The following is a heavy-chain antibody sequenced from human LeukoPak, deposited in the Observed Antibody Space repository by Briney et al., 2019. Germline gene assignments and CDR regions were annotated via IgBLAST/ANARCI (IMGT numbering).Heavy chain of an antibody. V-gene: IGHV4-39*01. Sequence: SETLSLTCTVSGGSISGNNYFWGWIRQPPGKGLEWIGSIYYRGSTYYNPSLRRRVTISVVTSKLLYSLRLSSVTAADTAVYYCARLSHYFDSSGYYYVRFFDYWGQGTLVTVSS. CDR3: ARLSHYFDSSGYYYVRFFDY. D-gene: IGHD3-22*01. CDR1: GGSISGNNYF. J-gene: IGHJ4*02. CDR2: IYYRGST.